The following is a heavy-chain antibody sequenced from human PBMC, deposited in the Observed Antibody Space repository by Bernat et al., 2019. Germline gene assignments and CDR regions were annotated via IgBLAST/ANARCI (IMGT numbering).Heavy chain of an antibody. CDR3: ARVAAAAGTKYYYYYGGR. D-gene: IGHD6-13*01. Sequence: QVQLVESGGGVVQPGRSLRLSCAASGFTFSSYAMHWVRQAPGKGLEWVAVISYDGSNKYYADSVKGRFTISRDNSKNTLYLQMNSLRAEDTAVYYCARVAAAAGTKYYYYYGGRLGPRDHGHRLL. CDR1: GFTFSSYA. J-gene: IGHJ6*02. CDR2: ISYDGSNK. V-gene: IGHV3-30-3*01.